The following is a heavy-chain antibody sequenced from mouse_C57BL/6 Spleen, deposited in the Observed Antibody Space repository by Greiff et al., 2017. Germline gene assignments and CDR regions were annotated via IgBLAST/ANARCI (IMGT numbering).Heavy chain of an antibody. CDR1: GYAFSSSW. V-gene: IGHV1-82*01. Sequence: QVQLQQSGPELVKPGASVKISCTASGYAFSSSWMNWVKQRPGKGLEWIGRIYPGDGDTNYNGKFKGKATLTADKSSSTAYMQLSSLTSEDSAVYFCASDCGSSCWFAYWGQGTLVTVSA. D-gene: IGHD1-1*01. CDR3: ASDCGSSCWFAY. J-gene: IGHJ3*01. CDR2: IYPGDGDT.